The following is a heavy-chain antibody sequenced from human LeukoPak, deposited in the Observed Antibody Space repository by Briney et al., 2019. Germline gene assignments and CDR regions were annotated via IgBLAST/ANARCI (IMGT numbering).Heavy chain of an antibody. CDR1: GYTFTSYG. V-gene: IGHV1-18*01. J-gene: IGHJ4*02. Sequence: ASVKVSCKASGYTFTSYGISWVRQAPGQGLEWMGWISAYNGNTNYAQKLQGRVTMTTDTSTSTVYMELSSLRSEDTAVYYCAREKVDTAMVTFSYWGQGTLVTVSS. CDR2: ISAYNGNT. D-gene: IGHD5-18*01. CDR3: AREKVDTAMVTFSY.